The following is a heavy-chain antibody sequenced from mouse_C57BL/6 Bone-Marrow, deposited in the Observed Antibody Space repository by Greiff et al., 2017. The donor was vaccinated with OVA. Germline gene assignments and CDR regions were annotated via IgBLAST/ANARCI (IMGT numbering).Heavy chain of an antibody. CDR2: INPSTGGT. V-gene: IGHV1-42*01. CDR3: ARFPYYDYDGAWFAY. D-gene: IGHD2-4*01. Sequence: EVQLQESGPELVKPGASVKISCKASGYSFTGYYMNWVKQSPEKSLEWIGEINPSTGGTTYNQKFKAKATLTVDKSSSTAYMQLKSLTSEDSAVYYCARFPYYDYDGAWFAYWGQGTLVTVSA. CDR1: GYSFTGYY. J-gene: IGHJ3*01.